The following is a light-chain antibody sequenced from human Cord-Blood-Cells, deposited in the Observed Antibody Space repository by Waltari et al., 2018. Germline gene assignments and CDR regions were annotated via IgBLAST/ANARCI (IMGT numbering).Light chain of an antibody. Sequence: DIVMTQSPLSLPVTPGEPASISCRSSQSLLHSNGYNYLDWYLRKPGQSPQLLSSLGSNRASRVPDRFSGSGSGTDFTLKISRVEAEDVGVYYCMQALQTPWTFGQGTKVEIK. CDR1: QSLLHSNGYNY. CDR2: LGS. V-gene: IGKV2-28*01. CDR3: MQALQTPWT. J-gene: IGKJ1*01.